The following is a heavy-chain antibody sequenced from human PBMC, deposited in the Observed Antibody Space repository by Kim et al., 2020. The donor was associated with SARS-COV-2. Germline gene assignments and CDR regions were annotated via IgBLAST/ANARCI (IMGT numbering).Heavy chain of an antibody. D-gene: IGHD1-26*01. Sequence: YADCVKGRFTISRDNSKNTLYLQMNSLRAEDTAVYYCAKVPGRYGGYIDYWGQGTLVTVS. CDR3: AKVPGRYGGYIDY. V-gene: IGHV3-23*01. J-gene: IGHJ4*02.